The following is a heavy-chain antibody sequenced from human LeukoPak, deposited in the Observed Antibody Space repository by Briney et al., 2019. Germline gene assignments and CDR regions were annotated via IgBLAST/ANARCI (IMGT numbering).Heavy chain of an antibody. J-gene: IGHJ4*02. Sequence: GGSLRLSCAASGFTFSSYEMNWVRQAPGKGLEWVSYISSSGSTIYYADSVKGRFTISRDNSKNSLYLQMNSLRAEDTALYYCAKGSDVRGGVVYWGQGTLVTVSS. CDR3: AKGSDVRGGVVY. D-gene: IGHD2-21*01. CDR1: GFTFSSYE. V-gene: IGHV3-48*03. CDR2: ISSSGSTI.